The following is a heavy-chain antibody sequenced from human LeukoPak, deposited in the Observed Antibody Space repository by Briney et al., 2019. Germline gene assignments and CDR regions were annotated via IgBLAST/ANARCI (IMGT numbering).Heavy chain of an antibody. CDR2: ISSSSSYI. Sequence: GGSLRLSCAASGFTFSSYSMNWVRQAPGKGLEWVSSISSSSSYIYYADSVKGRFTISRDNAKNSLYLQMNSLRAEDTAVYYCARDLGDCSGGSCYIPDAFDIWGQGTMVTVSS. V-gene: IGHV3-21*01. J-gene: IGHJ3*02. CDR3: ARDLGDCSGGSCYIPDAFDI. D-gene: IGHD2-15*01. CDR1: GFTFSSYS.